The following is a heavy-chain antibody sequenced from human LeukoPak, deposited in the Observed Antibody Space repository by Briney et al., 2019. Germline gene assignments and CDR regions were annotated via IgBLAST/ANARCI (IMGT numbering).Heavy chain of an antibody. J-gene: IGHJ4*02. CDR1: GFTVSRYS. V-gene: IGHV3-21*01. CDR3: ARDPPLGSCSTISCPHLDY. CDR2: ISSSSSFI. D-gene: IGHD2-2*01. Sequence: GGSLRLSCAASGFTVSRYSMNWVRQAPGKGLEWVSSISSSSSFIYYADSVKGRFTISRDNAKNSLYLQMNSLRAEDTAVYYCARDPPLGSCSTISCPHLDYWGQGTLVTVSS.